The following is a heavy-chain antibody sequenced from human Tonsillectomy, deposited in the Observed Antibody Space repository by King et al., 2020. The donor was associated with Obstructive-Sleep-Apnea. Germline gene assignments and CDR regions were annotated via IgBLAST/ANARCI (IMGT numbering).Heavy chain of an antibody. J-gene: IGHJ4*02. CDR1: GFTFSSYG. CDR3: AKPSYSGSWYDY. V-gene: IGHV3-30*18. Sequence: EPLVQSGGGVVQPGRSLRLSCAASGFTFSSYGMHWVRQAPGKGLEWVAVISYDGINQYYADSVKGRFTISRDNSKNTLYLQMNSLRAEDTAVYYCAKPSYSGSWYDYWGQGILVSVSS. D-gene: IGHD6-13*01. CDR2: ISYDGINQ.